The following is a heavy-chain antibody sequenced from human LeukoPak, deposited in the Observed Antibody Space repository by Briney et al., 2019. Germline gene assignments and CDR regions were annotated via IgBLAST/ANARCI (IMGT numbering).Heavy chain of an antibody. Sequence: GGSLRLSCAASGFTFSSYGMHWVRQAPGKGLEWVAVISYDGSNKYYADSVKGRFTISRDNSKNTLYLQMNSLRAEDTAVYYCAKAGYCSSTSCYADFDYWGQGTLVTVSS. CDR1: GFTFSSYG. V-gene: IGHV3-30*18. D-gene: IGHD2-2*01. CDR3: AKAGYCSSTSCYADFDY. J-gene: IGHJ4*02. CDR2: ISYDGSNK.